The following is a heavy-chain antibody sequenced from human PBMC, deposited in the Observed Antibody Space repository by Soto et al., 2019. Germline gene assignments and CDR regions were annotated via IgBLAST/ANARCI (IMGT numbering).Heavy chain of an antibody. D-gene: IGHD6-19*01. CDR2: ISAYNGNT. J-gene: IGHJ5*02. Sequence: VQLVQSGAEVKKPGASVKVSCKASGYTFTSYNITWVRQAPGQGLEWMGWISAYNGNTNYAQKVQGRVTMTTDTSASTAYMDLRSLRSDDTAVYYCARGPIAVAGTNWFDPWGQGTLVTVSS. V-gene: IGHV1-18*04. CDR3: ARGPIAVAGTNWFDP. CDR1: GYTFTSYN.